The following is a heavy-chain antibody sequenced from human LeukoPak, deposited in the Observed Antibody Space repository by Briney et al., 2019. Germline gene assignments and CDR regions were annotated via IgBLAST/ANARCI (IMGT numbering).Heavy chain of an antibody. V-gene: IGHV1-2*02. D-gene: IGHD2-15*01. CDR2: INPNSGGT. J-gene: IGHJ4*02. Sequence: ASVKVSCKASGYTFTGYYMHWVRQAPGQGLEWMGWINPNSGGTNYAQKFQGRVTMTRDTSISTAYMELSRLRSDDTAVYYCARVKSRLVAAISDSWGQGTLVTVSS. CDR3: ARVKSRLVAAISDS. CDR1: GYTFTGYY.